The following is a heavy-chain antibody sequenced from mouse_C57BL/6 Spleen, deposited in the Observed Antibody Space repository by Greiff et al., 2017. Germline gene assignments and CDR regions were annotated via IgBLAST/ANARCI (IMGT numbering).Heavy chain of an antibody. CDR3: DSWIYYDSSNAIDD. Sequence: QVQLQQPGAELVKPGASVKLSCKASGYTFTSYWMHWVKQRPGQGLEWIGMIHPNSGSTNYNEKFKSKATLTVDKSSRTAYMQLSSLPSEDSAVYYWDSWIYYDSSNAIDDWGQGTTVTVSS. CDR1: GYTFTSYW. D-gene: IGHD2-4*01. J-gene: IGHJ4*01. CDR2: IHPNSGST. V-gene: IGHV1-64*01.